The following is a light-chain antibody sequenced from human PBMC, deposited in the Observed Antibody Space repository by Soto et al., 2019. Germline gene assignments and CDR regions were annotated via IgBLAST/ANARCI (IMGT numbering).Light chain of an antibody. Sequence: DIQMTQSPSSLSAPVGDRVIITCRASRSIGTNLNWYQQKPGRAPKLLVFAASTLQYGVPSRFSGSGSGTDFTLTSNNLQPEDFSIYSCHQSFSVPYTFGQGTRLE. CDR3: HQSFSVPYT. CDR2: AAS. CDR1: RSIGTN. J-gene: IGKJ2*01. V-gene: IGKV1-39*01.